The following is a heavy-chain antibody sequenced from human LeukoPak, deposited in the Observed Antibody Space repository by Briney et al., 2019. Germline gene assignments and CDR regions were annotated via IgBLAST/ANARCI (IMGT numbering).Heavy chain of an antibody. CDR1: GYTFTSYG. J-gene: IGHJ4*02. V-gene: IGHV1-18*01. Sequence: ASVKVSCKASGYTFTSYGISWVRQAPGQGLEWMGWISAYNGNTNYAQKLQGRVTMTTDTSTSTAYMELRSLRSDDTAVYYCASSPRWNYFPEEYYFDYWGQGTLVTVSS. D-gene: IGHD1-7*01. CDR3: ASSPRWNYFPEEYYFDY. CDR2: ISAYNGNT.